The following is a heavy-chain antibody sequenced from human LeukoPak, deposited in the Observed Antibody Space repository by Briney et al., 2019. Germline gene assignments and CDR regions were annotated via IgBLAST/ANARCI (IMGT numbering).Heavy chain of an antibody. V-gene: IGHV3-66*02. CDR3: AREGILQTVDH. Sequence: GGSLRLSCAASGFTVTYNYMSWVRQAPGKGLEWVSVISGGGSTHYADSVKGRFTISRDNSKNTLYLQMNSLRPEDTAVYYCAREGILQTVDHWGQGTLVTVSS. D-gene: IGHD6-13*01. J-gene: IGHJ4*02. CDR1: GFTVTYNY. CDR2: ISGGGST.